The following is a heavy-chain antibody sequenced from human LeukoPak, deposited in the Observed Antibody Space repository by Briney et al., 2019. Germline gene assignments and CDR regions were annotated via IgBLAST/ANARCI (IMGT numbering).Heavy chain of an antibody. J-gene: IGHJ5*02. CDR3: AKTMVRGVKLPNWFDP. CDR1: GFTVSSNY. Sequence: GGSLRLSCAASGFTVSSNYMSWVRQAPGKGLEWVSAISGSGGSTYYADSVKGRFTISRDNSKNTLYLQMNSLRAEDTAVYYCAKTMVRGVKLPNWFDPWGQGTLVTVSS. V-gene: IGHV3-23*01. D-gene: IGHD3-10*01. CDR2: ISGSGGST.